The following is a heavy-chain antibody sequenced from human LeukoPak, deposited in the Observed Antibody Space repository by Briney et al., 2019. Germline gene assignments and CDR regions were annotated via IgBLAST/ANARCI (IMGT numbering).Heavy chain of an antibody. CDR3: VRDGGVSGYDLLDY. V-gene: IGHV3-7*01. CDR2: INQDGSEE. CDR1: GFTFSNYW. Sequence: GGSLRLSCAASGFTFSNYWVAWVRQAPGKGLEWVAHINQDGSEEHYMDSVKARFTISRDNAKNSLSLQMNSLRAEDTAVYYCVRDGGVSGYDLLDYWGQGTLVTVSS. D-gene: IGHD5-12*01. J-gene: IGHJ4*02.